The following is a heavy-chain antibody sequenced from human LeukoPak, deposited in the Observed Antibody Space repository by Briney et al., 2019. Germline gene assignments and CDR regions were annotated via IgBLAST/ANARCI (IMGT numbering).Heavy chain of an antibody. CDR1: GFTFSNYG. D-gene: IGHD6-19*01. CDR3: ARRWAVAAVDY. J-gene: IGHJ4*02. Sequence: GGSLRLSCVASGFTFSNYGMHWVRQAPGKGLEWVAFIRYDGSIKYYADSVKGRFTISRDNSKNTVYLQMNSLRVEDTAVYYCARRWAVAAVDYWGQGTLVTVSS. V-gene: IGHV3-30*02. CDR2: IRYDGSIK.